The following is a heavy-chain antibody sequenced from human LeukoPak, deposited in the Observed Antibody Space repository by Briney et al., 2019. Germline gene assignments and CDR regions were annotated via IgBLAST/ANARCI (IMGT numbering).Heavy chain of an antibody. CDR2: ITSNGGST. CDR1: GFTFSSYA. J-gene: IGHJ4*02. D-gene: IGHD6-13*01. Sequence: GGSLRLSCSASGFTFSSYAMYWVRQAPGKGLEYVSAITSNGGSTYYADSVKGRLTISRDNSKNMLYLQMTSLRDEDTAVYYCVGFRATAGLYWGQGTLVTVSS. CDR3: VGFRATAGLY. V-gene: IGHV3-64D*06.